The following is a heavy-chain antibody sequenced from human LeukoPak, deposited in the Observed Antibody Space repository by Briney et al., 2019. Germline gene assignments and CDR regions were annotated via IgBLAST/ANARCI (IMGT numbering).Heavy chain of an antibody. D-gene: IGHD2-2*01. CDR1: GFTFSTYE. J-gene: IGHJ3*02. CDR3: ARDRDCSSISCYIAFDI. V-gene: IGHV3-30*01. CDR2: ISNDGRNK. Sequence: GRSLRLSCAASGFTFSTYEMHWVRQAPGKGLEWVAVISNDGRNKDYADSVKGRFTISRDNSKNTLYVQMNSLRAEDTAVYYCARDRDCSSISCYIAFDIWGQGTMVTVSS.